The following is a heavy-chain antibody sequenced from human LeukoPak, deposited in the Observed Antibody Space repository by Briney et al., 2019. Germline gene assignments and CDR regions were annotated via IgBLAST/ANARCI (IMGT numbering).Heavy chain of an antibody. J-gene: IGHJ3*01. Sequence: GGSLRLSCAASGFTFSSYGMHWVRQAPGKGLEWVAFIRYDGSNKYYADSVKDRFTISRDNAKKSLFLQMSSLRADDTAVYYCARLLNYLDSSGNNHDAFDLWGQGTMVTVSS. D-gene: IGHD3-22*01. CDR1: GFTFSSYG. V-gene: IGHV3-30*02. CDR2: IRYDGSNK. CDR3: ARLLNYLDSSGNNHDAFDL.